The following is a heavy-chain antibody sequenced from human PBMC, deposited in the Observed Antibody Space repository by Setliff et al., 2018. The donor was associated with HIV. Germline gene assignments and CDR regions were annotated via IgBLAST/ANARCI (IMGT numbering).Heavy chain of an antibody. J-gene: IGHJ3*02. CDR1: GGSIRSSSNY. D-gene: IGHD6-19*01. CDR2: IYYSGST. Sequence: SETLSLTCTVSGGSIRSSSNYRGWIRQAPGKGLEWIGNIYYSGSTYYNPSLKSRVTISVDTSKNQFSLKLSSVTAADTAVYYCARGGGSSGWSHPGDAFDIWGQGTMVTVSS. CDR3: ARGGGSSGWSHPGDAFDI. V-gene: IGHV4-39*01.